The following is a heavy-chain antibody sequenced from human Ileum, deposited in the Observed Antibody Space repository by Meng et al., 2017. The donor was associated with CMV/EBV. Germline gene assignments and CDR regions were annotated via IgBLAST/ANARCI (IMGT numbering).Heavy chain of an antibody. D-gene: IGHD6-13*01. V-gene: IGHV4-31*03. Sequence: QVQLQESGPGLVKPSQTLSLTCTVPGGSISSGGYYWNWIRQRPGKGLEWIGYIIYSGSPYYNPSLKSRLSISLDTSKNQFSLKLTSVTAADTAVYYCARDEAIAAPLDYWGQGILVTVSS. CDR2: IIYSGSP. CDR3: ARDEAIAAPLDY. J-gene: IGHJ4*02. CDR1: GGSISSGGYY.